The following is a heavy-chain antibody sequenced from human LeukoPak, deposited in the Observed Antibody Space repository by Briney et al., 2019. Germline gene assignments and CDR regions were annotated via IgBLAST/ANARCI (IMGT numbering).Heavy chain of an antibody. J-gene: IGHJ4*02. CDR1: GLPFSSYG. CDR3: AKGSGYDVDY. CDR2: IRYDESNK. Sequence: GSLSLSCAASGLPFSSYGMHWVRQAPGKGLEGVAFIRYDESNKYYPASVKCRFTISRDNSKNTLYLQMNSLRAEDTAVYYCAKGSGYDVDYWGQGTLVTVSS. V-gene: IGHV3-30*02. D-gene: IGHD5-12*01.